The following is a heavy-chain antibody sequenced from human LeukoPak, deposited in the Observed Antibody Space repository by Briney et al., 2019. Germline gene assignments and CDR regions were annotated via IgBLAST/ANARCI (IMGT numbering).Heavy chain of an antibody. D-gene: IGHD5-18*01. J-gene: IGHJ4*02. CDR2: INHSGST. V-gene: IGHV4-39*07. Sequence: PSETLSLTCTVSGGSISSGGYYWSWIRQPPGKGLEWIGEINHSGSTNYNPSLKSRVTISVDTSKNQFSLKLSSVTAADTAVYYCASHLRGYSYGYVDYWGQGTLVTVSS. CDR1: GGSISSGGYY. CDR3: ASHLRGYSYGYVDY.